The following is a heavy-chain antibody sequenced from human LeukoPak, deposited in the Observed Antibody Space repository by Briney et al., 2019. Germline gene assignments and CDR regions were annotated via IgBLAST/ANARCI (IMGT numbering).Heavy chain of an antibody. CDR1: GSSISSGYY. V-gene: IGHV4-38-2*01. CDR3: ARASFVGDDYSNYGSFDY. Sequence: SETLSLTCAVPGSSISSGYYWGWIRQPPGKGLEWIASIYHSGSTYYNPSFKSRVSISVDTSKNQFSLKLTSVAAADTAVFYCARASFVGDDYSNYGSFDYRGKGILVTVPS. J-gene: IGHJ4*02. CDR2: IYHSGST. D-gene: IGHD4-11*01.